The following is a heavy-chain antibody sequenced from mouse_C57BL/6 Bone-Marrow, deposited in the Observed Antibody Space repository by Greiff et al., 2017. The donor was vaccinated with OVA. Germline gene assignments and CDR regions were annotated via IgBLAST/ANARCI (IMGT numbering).Heavy chain of an antibody. V-gene: IGHV1-50*01. J-gene: IGHJ4*01. CDR1: GYTFTSYW. Sequence: VQLQQPGAELVKPGASVKLSCKASGYTFTSYWMQWVKQRPGQGLEWIGEIDPSDSYTNYNQKFKGKATLTVDTSSSTAYMQLSSLTSEDSAVYSCAREVPPYAMYYWGQGTSVTVSS. CDR3: AREVPPYAMYY. CDR2: IDPSDSYT. D-gene: IGHD2-14*01.